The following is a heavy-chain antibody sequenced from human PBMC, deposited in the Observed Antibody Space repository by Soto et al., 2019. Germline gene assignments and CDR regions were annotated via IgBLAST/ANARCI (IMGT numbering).Heavy chain of an antibody. J-gene: IGHJ3*02. V-gene: IGHV3-49*04. CDR3: TRAPDYYDSSGYTPSVHYAFDI. CDR1: GFTFGDYA. Sequence: PGGSLRLSCTASGFTFGDYAMSWVRQAPGKGLEWVGFIRSKAYGGTTEYAASVKGRFTISRDDSKSIAYLQMNSLKTEDTAVYYCTRAPDYYDSSGYTPSVHYAFDIWGQGTMVTVSS. D-gene: IGHD3-22*01. CDR2: IRSKAYGGTT.